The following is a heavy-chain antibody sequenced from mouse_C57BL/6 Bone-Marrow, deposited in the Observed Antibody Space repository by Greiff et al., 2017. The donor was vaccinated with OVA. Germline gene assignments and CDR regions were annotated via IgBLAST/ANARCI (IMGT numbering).Heavy chain of an antibody. Sequence: EVQVVESGGDLVKPGGSLKLSCAASGFTFSSYGMSWVRQTPDKRLEWVATISSGGSYTYYPDSVKGRFTISRDNAKNTLYLQMSSLKSEDTAMYYCASHRVPGYWYFDVWGTGTTVTVSS. D-gene: IGHD5-1*01. CDR2: ISSGGSYT. J-gene: IGHJ1*03. V-gene: IGHV5-6*01. CDR1: GFTFSSYG. CDR3: ASHRVPGYWYFDV.